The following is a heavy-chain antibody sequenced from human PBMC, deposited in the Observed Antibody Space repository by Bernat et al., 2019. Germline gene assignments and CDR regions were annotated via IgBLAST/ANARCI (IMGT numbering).Heavy chain of an antibody. CDR3: ARNGIAAAGTRRRYYFDY. Sequence: EVQLVESGGGLVQPGGSLRLSCAASGFAFSSYEMNWVRQAPGQGLEWVSYISSSGSTIYYADSVKGRFTISRDNAKNSLYLQMNSLRAEDTAVYYCARNGIAAAGTRRRYYFDYWGQGTLVTVSS. J-gene: IGHJ4*02. D-gene: IGHD6-13*01. CDR2: ISSSGSTI. CDR1: GFAFSSYE. V-gene: IGHV3-48*03.